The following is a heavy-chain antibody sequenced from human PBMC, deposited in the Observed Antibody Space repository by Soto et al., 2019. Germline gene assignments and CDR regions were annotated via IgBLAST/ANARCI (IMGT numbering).Heavy chain of an antibody. Sequence: SETLSLSCAVSSGSISSSNWWSWVRQPPGKGQEWIGEIYHSGSTNYNPSLKSRVTISVDKSKNLFSLKLSSVTAADTALYYFARDIASSTDYYHYYMAVRGKGTTVTVSS. CDR3: ARDIASSTDYYHYYMAV. V-gene: IGHV4-4*02. CDR2: IYHSGST. D-gene: IGHD2-2*01. J-gene: IGHJ6*03. CDR1: SGSISSSNW.